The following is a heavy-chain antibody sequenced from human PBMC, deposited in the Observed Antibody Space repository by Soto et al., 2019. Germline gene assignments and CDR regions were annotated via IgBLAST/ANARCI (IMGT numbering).Heavy chain of an antibody. Sequence: QLQLQESGPGLVKPSETLSLTCTVSGGSISSSSYYWGWIRQPPGKGLEWIGSIYYSGSTYYNPSLKSRVTISVDTSKNQFSLKLSSVTAADTAVYYCARRKPFTIFGVAYTDYWGQGTLVTVSS. D-gene: IGHD3-3*01. CDR1: GGSISSSSYY. V-gene: IGHV4-39*01. CDR2: IYYSGST. CDR3: ARRKPFTIFGVAYTDY. J-gene: IGHJ4*02.